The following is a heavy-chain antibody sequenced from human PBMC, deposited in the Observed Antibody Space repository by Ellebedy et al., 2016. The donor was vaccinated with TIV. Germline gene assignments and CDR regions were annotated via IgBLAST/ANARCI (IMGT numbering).Heavy chain of an antibody. D-gene: IGHD3-10*01. V-gene: IGHV4-39*01. J-gene: IGHJ5*02. CDR1: GGSMTRSSYY. Sequence: SATLSLTCTVSGGSMTRSSYYWAWIRQPPGKGLEWIGSIYYSGTTYYNPSLKSRVTISVDTSKSQFSLKLTSVTAADTAVYYCARWFGELLYVRWFDPWGQGTLVTVSS. CDR2: IYYSGTT. CDR3: ARWFGELLYVRWFDP.